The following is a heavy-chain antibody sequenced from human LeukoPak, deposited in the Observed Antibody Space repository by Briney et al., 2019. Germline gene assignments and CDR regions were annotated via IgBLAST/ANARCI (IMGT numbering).Heavy chain of an antibody. J-gene: IGHJ4*02. CDR3: ARAHFSSSWPAGSPFDY. V-gene: IGHV3-53*01. CDR2: IYSGGST. D-gene: IGHD6-13*01. CDR1: GFTVSSNY. Sequence: GGSLRLSCAASGFTVSSNYMSWVRQAPGKGLEWVSVIYSGGSTYYADSVKGRFPISRDNSKNTLYLQMNSLRAEDTAVYYCARAHFSSSWPAGSPFDYWGQGTLVTVSS.